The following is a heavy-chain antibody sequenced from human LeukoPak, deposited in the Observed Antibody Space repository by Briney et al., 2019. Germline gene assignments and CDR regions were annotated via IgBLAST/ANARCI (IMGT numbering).Heavy chain of an antibody. V-gene: IGHV3-15*01. CDR1: GITFISAW. J-gene: IGHJ4*02. CDR3: ATALRGVGF. Sequence: GGSLRLSCAASGITFISAWMNWVRQAPGKGLECVGRIKSKTDGGTAGHAAPVKGRFIISRDDSKNMLYLQMNSLNSDDTGVYYCATALRGVGFWGQGTLVTVPS. CDR2: IKSKTDGGTA. D-gene: IGHD3-3*01.